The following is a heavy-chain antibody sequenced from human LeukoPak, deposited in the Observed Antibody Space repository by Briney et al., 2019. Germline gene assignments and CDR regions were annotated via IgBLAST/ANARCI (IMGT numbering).Heavy chain of an antibody. Sequence: GGSLRLSCAASGFTVSSNYMSWVRQAPGKGLEWVSVIYSGGSTYYADSVKGRFTISRDNSKNTLYLQMNSLRAEDTAVYYCARDPPGYKQQLVPGDYWGQGTLVTVSS. CDR1: GFTVSSNY. D-gene: IGHD6-13*01. CDR2: IYSGGST. V-gene: IGHV3-66*01. CDR3: ARDPPGYKQQLVPGDY. J-gene: IGHJ4*02.